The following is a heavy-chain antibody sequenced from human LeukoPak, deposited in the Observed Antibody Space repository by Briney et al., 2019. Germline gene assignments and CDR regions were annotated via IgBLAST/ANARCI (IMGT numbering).Heavy chain of an antibody. CDR1: GFTLSTNA. Sequence: GGSLRLSCLTSGFTLSTNAMSWVRQAPGKGLEWISGISGSGASTYYADSVKGRFTISRDDSRNTLYLQMSSLRGDDTAVYYCAKDVGKWESLHFFDYWGQGTLVTVSS. D-gene: IGHD1-26*01. V-gene: IGHV3-23*01. CDR3: AKDVGKWESLHFFDY. CDR2: ISGSGAST. J-gene: IGHJ4*02.